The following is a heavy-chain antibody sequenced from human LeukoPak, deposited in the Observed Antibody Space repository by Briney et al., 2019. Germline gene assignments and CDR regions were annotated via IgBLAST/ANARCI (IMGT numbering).Heavy chain of an antibody. Sequence: GGSLRLSCAASGLTVSSNYMTWVRQAPGKGLEWVSVIYSGGSTYYADSVKGRFTISRDNSKNTLYLQMNSLRAEDTAVYYCAREAGYDRNDYWGQGTLVTVSS. J-gene: IGHJ4*02. V-gene: IGHV3-66*01. CDR1: GLTVSSNY. CDR3: AREAGYDRNDY. D-gene: IGHD3-22*01. CDR2: IYSGGST.